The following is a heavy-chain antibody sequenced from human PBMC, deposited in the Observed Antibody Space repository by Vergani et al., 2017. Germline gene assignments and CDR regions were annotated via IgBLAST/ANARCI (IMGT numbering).Heavy chain of an antibody. CDR2: INSDGSST. Sequence: EVQLVESGGGLVQPGGSLRLSCAAPGFTFSSCWMHWVRQAPGKGLVWVSRINSDGSSTSYADSVKGRFTISRDNAKNTLYLQMNSLRAEDTAVYYCARDLLPNYDFCSGYSHAYFYYYGMDVWGQGTTVTVSS. J-gene: IGHJ6*02. V-gene: IGHV3-74*01. D-gene: IGHD3-3*01. CDR3: ARDLLPNYDFCSGYSHAYFYYYGMDV. CDR1: GFTFSSCW.